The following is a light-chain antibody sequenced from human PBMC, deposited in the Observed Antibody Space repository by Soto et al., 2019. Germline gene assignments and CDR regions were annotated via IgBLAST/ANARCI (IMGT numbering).Light chain of an antibody. V-gene: IGKV3-15*01. J-gene: IGKJ4*01. Sequence: EIVMTQSPATLSVSPGEGATLSCKASQTVYNNLAWYQQRPGQPPRILIYDASTRATGISARFSGRGYGTEFTLPISSLQLEDFAVYFCQQCRHWPLTFGGGTKVEIK. CDR1: QTVYNN. CDR2: DAS. CDR3: QQCRHWPLT.